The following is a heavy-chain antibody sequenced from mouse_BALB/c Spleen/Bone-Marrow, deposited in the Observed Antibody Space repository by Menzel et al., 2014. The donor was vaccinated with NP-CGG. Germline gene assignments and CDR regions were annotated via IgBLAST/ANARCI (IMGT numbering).Heavy chain of an antibody. CDR2: INPDSSTI. Sequence: EVKLMESGGGLVQPGGSLKLSCAASGFDFSRYWMTWVRQAPGKVLEWIGEINPDSSTINYTPSLKDKFIISRDNAKNTLYLQMSKVRSEDTALYYCAKNYYYGYVAYWGQGTLVTVSA. CDR3: AKNYYYGYVAY. J-gene: IGHJ3*01. CDR1: GFDFSRYW. D-gene: IGHD1-2*01. V-gene: IGHV4-1*02.